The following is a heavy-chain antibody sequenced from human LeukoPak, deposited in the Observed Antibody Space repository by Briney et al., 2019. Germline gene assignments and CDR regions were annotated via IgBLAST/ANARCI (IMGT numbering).Heavy chain of an antibody. CDR2: ISGSGGST. J-gene: IGHJ4*02. CDR3: AKDRSLRYFDWLLPAYFDY. CDR1: GFTFSSYA. D-gene: IGHD3-9*01. V-gene: IGHV3-23*01. Sequence: GGSLRLSCAASGFTFSSYAMSWVRRAPGKGLEWVSAISGSGGSTYYADSAKGRFTISRDNSKDTLYLQMNSLRAEDTAVYYCAKDRSLRYFDWLLPAYFDYWGQGTLVTVSS.